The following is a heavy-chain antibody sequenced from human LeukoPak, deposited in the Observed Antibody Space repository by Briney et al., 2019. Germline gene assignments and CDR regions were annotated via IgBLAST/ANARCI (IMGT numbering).Heavy chain of an antibody. V-gene: IGHV4-4*07. CDR2: IYTSGST. CDR1: GGTISSYY. D-gene: IGHD1-26*01. J-gene: IGHJ4*02. Sequence: PSETLSLTCTASGGTISSYYWSWVRQAAGKGLEWMGRIYTSGSTDYNPSLKSGGIILVDTSKNHFSLRLISLTAADTTMYYCVGENNGGYRFDYWGQGTLLTVSS. CDR3: VGENNGGYRFDY.